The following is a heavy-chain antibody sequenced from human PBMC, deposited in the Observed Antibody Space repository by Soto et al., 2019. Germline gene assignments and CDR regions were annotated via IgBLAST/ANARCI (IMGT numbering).Heavy chain of an antibody. CDR3: ARDLAHGDTCNV. Sequence: PSQTLSLTCSVSGAIVTSGENYWRWVRQPPVKGLEWLGYIYDSGVTSYTPAIKSRVTLSLYRPNNQVSLKLRSVTSADTAVYFCARDLAHGDTCNVWGHGXLVT. D-gene: IGHD2-21*02. V-gene: IGHV4-30-4*08. J-gene: IGHJ3*01. CDR2: IYDSGVT. CDR1: GAIVTSGENY.